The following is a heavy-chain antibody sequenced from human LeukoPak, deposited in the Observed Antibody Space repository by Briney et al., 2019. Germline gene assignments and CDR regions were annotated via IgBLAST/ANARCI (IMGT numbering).Heavy chain of an antibody. CDR3: ARDRTPCTNGVCYIYDY. V-gene: IGHV1-46*03. CDR2: INPSGGST. Sequence: GASVKVSCKASGYTFTSYYMHWVRQAPGQGLEWMGIINPSGGSTSYAQKFQGRVTMTRDTSTSTVYMELSSLRSEDTAVYYCARDRTPCTNGVCYIYDYWGQGTLVNVSS. D-gene: IGHD2-8*01. J-gene: IGHJ4*02. CDR1: GYTFTSYY.